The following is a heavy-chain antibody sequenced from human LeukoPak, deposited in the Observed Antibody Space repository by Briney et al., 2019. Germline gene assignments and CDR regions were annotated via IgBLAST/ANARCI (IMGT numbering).Heavy chain of an antibody. D-gene: IGHD5-24*01. CDR1: GFTFSSYG. CDR2: IRYDGSNK. V-gene: IGHV3-30*02. J-gene: IGHJ4*02. Sequence: GGSLRLPCAASGFTFSSYGMHWVRQAPGKGLEWVAFIRYDGSNKYYADSLKGRFTISRDNSKNTLYLQMNSQRAEDTAVDYCAKGDGYNQHTFDYWGQGTLVTVSS. CDR3: AKGDGYNQHTFDY.